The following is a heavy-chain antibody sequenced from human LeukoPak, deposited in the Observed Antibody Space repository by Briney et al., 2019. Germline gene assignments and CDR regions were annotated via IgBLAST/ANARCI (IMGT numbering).Heavy chain of an antibody. CDR3: ARACRMSSSSSDY. V-gene: IGHV3-33*01. CDR2: IWYDGSNK. J-gene: IGHJ4*02. D-gene: IGHD6-6*01. Sequence: PGGSLRLSCAASGFAFSSCGMQWFCQAPGKGLEWVAVIWYDGSNKYYADSVKGRFTISRDNSKNTLYLQMNSLRAEDTAVYYCARACRMSSSSSDYWGQGTLVTVSS. CDR1: GFAFSSCG.